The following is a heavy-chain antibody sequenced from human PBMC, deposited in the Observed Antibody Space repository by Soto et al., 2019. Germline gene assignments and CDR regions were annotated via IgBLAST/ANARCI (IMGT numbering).Heavy chain of an antibody. CDR2: IRSKANNYAT. CDR3: TGVGATP. CDR1: GFTFSDSA. V-gene: IGHV3-73*01. D-gene: IGHD1-26*01. J-gene: IGHJ5*02. Sequence: EVQLVESGGGLVQPGESLKLSCAACGFTFSDSAIHWVRQASGKGLEWVGRIRSKANNYATVYAASVKGRFTFSRDDSKNTAYLQMNSLKTEDTAVYYCTGVGATPWGQGTLVTVSS.